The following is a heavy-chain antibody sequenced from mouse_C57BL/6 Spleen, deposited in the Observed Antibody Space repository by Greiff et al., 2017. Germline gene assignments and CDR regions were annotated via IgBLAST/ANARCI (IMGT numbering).Heavy chain of an antibody. CDR1: GYAFSSSW. J-gene: IGHJ4*01. D-gene: IGHD1-1*01. CDR2: IYPGDGDT. Sequence: QVQLQQSGPELVKPGASVKISCKASGYAFSSSWMNWVKQRPGKGLEWIGRIYPGDGDTNYNGKFKGKATLTADKSSSTAYMQLSSLTSEDSAVYCCARASLRSYAMDYWGQGTSVTVSS. CDR3: ARASLRSYAMDY. V-gene: IGHV1-82*01.